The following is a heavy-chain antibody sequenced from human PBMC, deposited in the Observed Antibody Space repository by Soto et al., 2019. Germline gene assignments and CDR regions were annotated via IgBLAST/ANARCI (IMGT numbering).Heavy chain of an antibody. D-gene: IGHD1-1*01. CDR2: IGRTGIDR. J-gene: IGHJ4*02. CDR1: GFSFSTST. Sequence: EVQLVESGGGLVKPGGSLRLSCAASGFSFSTSTMNWVRQAPGKGLEFVSSIGRTGIDRYYIDSVKGRFTISRDNAQNSLYLQMNSLRAEDMALYYCVCDDNRRYWGQGTLVTVSS. V-gene: IGHV3-21*01. CDR3: VCDDNRRY.